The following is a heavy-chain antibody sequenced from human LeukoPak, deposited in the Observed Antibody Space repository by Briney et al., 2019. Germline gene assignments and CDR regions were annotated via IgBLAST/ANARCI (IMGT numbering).Heavy chain of an antibody. CDR1: VGSFSGYY. D-gene: IGHD1-1*01. CDR2: INHSGST. CDR3: ATWRTAKTGFDY. J-gene: IGHJ4*02. Sequence: SETLSLTCAVYVGSFSGYYWSWIRQPPGKGLEWIAEINHSGSTNYNPSLKSRVTISVDTSKNQFSLRLSSVTAADTAVYYCATWRTAKTGFDYWGQGTLVTVSS. V-gene: IGHV4-34*01.